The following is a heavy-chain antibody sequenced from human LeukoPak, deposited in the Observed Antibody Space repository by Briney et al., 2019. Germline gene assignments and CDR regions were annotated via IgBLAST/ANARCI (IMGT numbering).Heavy chain of an antibody. Sequence: SETLSLTCTISGGSISSYYWSWIRQPPGKGLEWIGYIYYSGSTNYNPSLKSRVTISVDTSKNQFSLKLSSVTAADTAVYYCARTPFIWFGESKERAFDIWGQGTMVTVSS. V-gene: IGHV4-59*01. CDR2: IYYSGST. CDR1: GGSISSYY. D-gene: IGHD3-10*01. J-gene: IGHJ3*02. CDR3: ARTPFIWFGESKERAFDI.